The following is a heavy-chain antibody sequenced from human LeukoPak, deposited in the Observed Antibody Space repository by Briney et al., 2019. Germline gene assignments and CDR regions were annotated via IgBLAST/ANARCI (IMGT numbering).Heavy chain of an antibody. J-gene: IGHJ5*02. CDR2: IHDSGST. D-gene: IGHD6-13*01. V-gene: IGHV4-30-4*07. CDR3: ARVVAAAGNNWFDP. Sequence: SETLSLTCAVFGDSISSGSYSSSRIRHPPGKGLEWIAYIHDSGSTYNNPSLKSRLSISIDTSKNQFCLKLMSVTAADTAVTYCARVVAAAGNNWFDPWGQGTLVTVSS. CDR1: GDSISSGSYS.